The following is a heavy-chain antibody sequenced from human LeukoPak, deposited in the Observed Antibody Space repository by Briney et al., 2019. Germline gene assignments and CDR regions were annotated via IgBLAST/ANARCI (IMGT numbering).Heavy chain of an antibody. CDR1: GFTFSNYA. Sequence: GSLRLSCAASGFTFSNYAMSWVRQPPGKGLEWIGSIYHSGSTYYNPSLKSRVTISVDTSKNQFSLKLSSVTAADTAVYYCARGGYSGYDYPFGCWGQGTLVTVSS. CDR2: IYHSGST. V-gene: IGHV4-38-2*01. CDR3: ARGGYSGYDYPFGC. D-gene: IGHD5-12*01. J-gene: IGHJ4*02.